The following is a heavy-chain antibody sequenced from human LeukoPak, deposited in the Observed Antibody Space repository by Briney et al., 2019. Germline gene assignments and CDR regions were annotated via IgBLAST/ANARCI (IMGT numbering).Heavy chain of an antibody. J-gene: IGHJ5*02. V-gene: IGHV4-34*01. CDR2: INHSGST. CDR3: ARGDSSASWFDP. D-gene: IGHD6-19*01. CDR1: GGSFSGYY. Sequence: PSETLSLTCAVYGGSFSGYYWSWIRQPPGKGLEWIGEINHSGSTNYNPSLKSRVTISVDTSKNQFSLKLSSVTAADTAVYYCARGDSSASWFDPWGQGTLVTASS.